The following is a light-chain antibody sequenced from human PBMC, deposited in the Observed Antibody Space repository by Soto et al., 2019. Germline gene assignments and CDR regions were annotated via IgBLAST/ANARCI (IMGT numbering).Light chain of an antibody. J-gene: IGKJ5*01. V-gene: IGKV3-20*01. CDR2: GVS. CDR1: QHLSASD. CDR3: QQYGSSPLIT. Sequence: EIVLTQSPGTLSLSPGQRATLSFRAIQHLSASDIAWYQQKPGQAPKFLIYGVSSRATGIPDRFSGSGSGTDFTLTISRLEPEDFAVYHCQQYGSSPLITFGQGTRLEIK.